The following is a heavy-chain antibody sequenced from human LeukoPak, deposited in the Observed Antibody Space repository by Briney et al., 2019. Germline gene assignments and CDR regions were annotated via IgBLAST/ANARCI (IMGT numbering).Heavy chain of an antibody. CDR2: INHSGST. V-gene: IGHV4-39*07. J-gene: IGHJ3*02. D-gene: IGHD3-9*01. CDR3: ARVPDYYDILTGPDAFDI. CDR1: GGSISSGDYY. Sequence: SETLSLTCTVSGGSISSGDYYWSWIRQPPGKGLEWIGEINHSGSTNYNPSLKSRVTISVDKSKNQFSLKLSSVTAADTAVYYCARVPDYYDILTGPDAFDIWGQGTMVTVSS.